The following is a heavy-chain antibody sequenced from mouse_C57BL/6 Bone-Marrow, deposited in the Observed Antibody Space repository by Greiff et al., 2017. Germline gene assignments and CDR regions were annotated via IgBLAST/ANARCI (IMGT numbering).Heavy chain of an antibody. J-gene: IGHJ2*01. CDR2: IYPSDSET. Sequence: QVQLQQPGAELVRPGSSVKLSCKASGYTFTSYWLDWVNQRPGQGLEWIGNIYPSDSETHYNQKFKDKATLTVDKSSSTAYMQLSSLTSEDSAVYYCARNYYYGPDYWGQGTTLTVSS. V-gene: IGHV1-61*01. CDR3: ARNYYYGPDY. D-gene: IGHD1-1*01. CDR1: GYTFTSYW.